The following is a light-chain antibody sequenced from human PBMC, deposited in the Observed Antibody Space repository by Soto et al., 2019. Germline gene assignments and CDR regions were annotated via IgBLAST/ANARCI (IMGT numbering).Light chain of an antibody. CDR1: SSNIGARYE. CDR3: QSYDGSLSGVV. CDR2: EDI. J-gene: IGLJ2*01. V-gene: IGLV1-40*01. Sequence: QSVLTQPPSVSGAPGQTVTISCTGSSSNIGARYEVHWYQQLPGTAPKLLIYEDIKRPSGIPDRFSGSKSGASASLAITGLLSEDEAEYYCQSYDGSLSGVVFGGGTKLTVL.